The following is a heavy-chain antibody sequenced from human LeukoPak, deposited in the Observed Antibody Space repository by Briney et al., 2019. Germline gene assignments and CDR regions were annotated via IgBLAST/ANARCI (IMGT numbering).Heavy chain of an antibody. V-gene: IGHV4-31*03. CDR3: ARGSRVMEEEDGDAFDI. CDR1: GGSISSGGYY. J-gene: IGHJ3*02. D-gene: IGHD3-16*01. CDR2: IYYSGST. Sequence: PSETLSLTCTVSGGSISSGGYYWSWIRQHPGKGLEWIGYIYYSGSTYYNPSLKSRVTISVDTSKNQFSLKLSSVTAADTAVYYCARGSRVMEEEDGDAFDIWGQGTMVTVSS.